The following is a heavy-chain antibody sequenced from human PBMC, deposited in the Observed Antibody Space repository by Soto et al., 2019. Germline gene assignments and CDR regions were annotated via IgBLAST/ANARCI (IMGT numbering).Heavy chain of an antibody. CDR2: MNPNSGNT. CDR1: GYTFTGDY. CDR3: ARGYYDILTGHIDY. D-gene: IGHD3-9*01. Sequence: ASVKVSCKASGYTFTGDYMDWVRQAPGQGLEWMGWMNPNSGNTGYAQKFQGRVTMTRNTSISTAYMELSSLRSEDTAVYYCARGYYDILTGHIDYWGQGTLVTVSS. J-gene: IGHJ4*02. V-gene: IGHV1-8*02.